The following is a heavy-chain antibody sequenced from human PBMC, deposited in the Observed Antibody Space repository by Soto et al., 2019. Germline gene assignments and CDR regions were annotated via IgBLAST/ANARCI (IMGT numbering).Heavy chain of an antibody. CDR2: ISGSGGST. J-gene: IGHJ4*02. V-gene: IGHV3-23*01. D-gene: IGHD1-26*01. Sequence: EVQLLESGGGLVQPGGSLRLSCAASGFTFSSYAMSWVRQAPGKGLEWVSAISGSGGSTYYADSVKGRFTISRDNSKNTPYLQMNSLRAEDTAVYYCAKFEGWGIDRYSGSYYFDYWGQGTLVTVSS. CDR3: AKFEGWGIDRYSGSYYFDY. CDR1: GFTFSSYA.